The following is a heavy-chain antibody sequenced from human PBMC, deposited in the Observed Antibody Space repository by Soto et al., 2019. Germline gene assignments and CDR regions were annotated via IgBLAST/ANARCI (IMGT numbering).Heavy chain of an antibody. J-gene: IGHJ4*02. V-gene: IGHV3-23*01. CDR3: AKDQAGDEHVVPHTLTHYVSSGSFDY. Sequence: EVQLLESGGGLVQPGGSLRLSCEASGFTFSSHAMSWVRQAPGKGLEWVSAISGNGDNTYYADSVKGRFTISRDNSKNTLYLQMNGLRAEDTAVYYCAKDQAGDEHVVPHTLTHYVSSGSFDYWGQGTLFTVSS. D-gene: IGHD3-22*01. CDR2: ISGNGDNT. CDR1: GFTFSSHA.